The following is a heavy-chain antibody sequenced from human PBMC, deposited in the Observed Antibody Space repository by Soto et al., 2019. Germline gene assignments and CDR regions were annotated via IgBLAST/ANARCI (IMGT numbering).Heavy chain of an antibody. D-gene: IGHD4-17*01. Sequence: QVHLVQSGAEVKKPGSSVKVSCKASGGTFSTSSINWLRQAPGQRPEWMGNILPVFGTADYAQKFRDRVTMTADKSTNTAYMELRSLFSEDAAVYYCARGHEYGGNSDDFDIWGQGTVVTVSS. CDR1: GGTFSTSS. CDR2: ILPVFGTA. CDR3: ARGHEYGGNSDDFDI. V-gene: IGHV1-69*14. J-gene: IGHJ3*02.